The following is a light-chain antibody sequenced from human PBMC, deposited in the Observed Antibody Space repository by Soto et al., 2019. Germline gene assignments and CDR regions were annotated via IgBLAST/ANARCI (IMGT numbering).Light chain of an antibody. CDR2: AAS. V-gene: IGKV1-17*01. Sequence: DIQMTQSPSSLSASVGDRVTITCRASQGIRDALCWYQQKPGKAPKRLIYAASSLQSGVPSRFSGSGSGTEFTLSISSLQPEDFATYFCLQHNSYPQTFGQGTQVEIK. J-gene: IGKJ1*01. CDR1: QGIRDA. CDR3: LQHNSYPQT.